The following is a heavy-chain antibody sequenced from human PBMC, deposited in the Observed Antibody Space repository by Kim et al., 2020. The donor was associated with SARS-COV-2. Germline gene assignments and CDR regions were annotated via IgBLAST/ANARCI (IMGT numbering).Heavy chain of an antibody. V-gene: IGHV1-18*04. J-gene: IGHJ4*02. CDR1: GYTFTSYG. D-gene: IGHD3-10*01. CDR2: ISAYNGNT. Sequence: ASVKVSCKASGYTFTSYGISWVRQAPGQGLEWMGWISAYNGNTNYAQKLQGRVTMTTDTSTSTAYMELRSLRPDDTAVYYCARRLGSHSGSYYSVDYWGQGTLVTVSS. CDR3: ARRLGSHSGSYYSVDY.